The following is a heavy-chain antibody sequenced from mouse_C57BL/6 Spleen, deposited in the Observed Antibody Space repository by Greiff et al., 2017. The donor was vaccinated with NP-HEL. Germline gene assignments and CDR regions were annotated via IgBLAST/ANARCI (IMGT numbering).Heavy chain of an antibody. J-gene: IGHJ3*01. CDR2: IDPETGGT. D-gene: IGHD2-4*01. CDR3: TRGVYDDYEGY. Sequence: VQLQESGAELVRPGASVTLSCKASGYTFTDYEMHWVKQTPVHGLEWIGAIDPETGGTAYNQKFKGKAILTADKSSSTAYMQLRSLTSEDSAVYYCTRGVYDDYEGYWGQGTLVTVSA. CDR1: GYTFTDYE. V-gene: IGHV1-15*01.